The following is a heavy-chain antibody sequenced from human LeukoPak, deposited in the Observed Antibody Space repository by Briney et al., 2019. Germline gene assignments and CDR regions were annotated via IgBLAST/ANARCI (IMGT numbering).Heavy chain of an antibody. V-gene: IGHV3-30*18. J-gene: IGHJ2*01. CDR2: ISYDGSNK. CDR3: AKDRGDGYQYWYFDL. CDR1: GFTFSSYG. Sequence: PGGSLRLSCAASGFTFSSYGMHWVRQAPGKGLEWVAVISYDGSNKYYADSVKGRFTISRDNSKNTLYLQMDSLRAEDTAVYYRAKDRGDGYQYWYFDLWGRGTLVTVSS. D-gene: IGHD5-24*01.